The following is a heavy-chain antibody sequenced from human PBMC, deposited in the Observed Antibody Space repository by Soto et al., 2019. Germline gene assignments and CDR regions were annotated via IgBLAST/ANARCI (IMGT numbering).Heavy chain of an antibody. Sequence: QTLSLTCAISGDSVSSNNAVWNWIRQSPSRGLEWLGRTYYRSKWYNEYAESVRSRITINPDTSKNQVSMQLNSVTPEDTAIYYCAGIFVTVYYYGLDVWGRGTTVTVSS. V-gene: IGHV6-1*01. CDR1: GDSVSSNNAV. D-gene: IGHD1-20*01. J-gene: IGHJ6*02. CDR2: TYYRSKWYN. CDR3: AGIFVTVYYYGLDV.